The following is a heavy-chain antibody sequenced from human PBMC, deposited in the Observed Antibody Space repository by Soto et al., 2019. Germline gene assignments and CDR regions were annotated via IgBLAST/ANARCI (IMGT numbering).Heavy chain of an antibody. V-gene: IGHV4-39*02. CDR3: ARDKLELGQLNWFDP. D-gene: IGHD1-7*01. J-gene: IGHJ5*02. CDR2: IYYSGTT. Sequence: PSETLSLTCTVSGDSITSNSYFWAWIRQPPGKGLEWIGSIYYSGTTYYNPSLKSRVTISVDRSKNQFSLKLSSVTAADTAVYYCARDKLELGQLNWFDPWGQGTLVTV. CDR1: GDSITSNSYF.